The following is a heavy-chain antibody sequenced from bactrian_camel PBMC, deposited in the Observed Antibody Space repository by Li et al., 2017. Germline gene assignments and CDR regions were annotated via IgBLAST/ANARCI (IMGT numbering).Heavy chain of an antibody. Sequence: VQLVESGGGLVQPGGSLRLSCAASGLTFRRYWMYWVRQAPGKGLEWVSTINSADDNTYYTDSVKGRFTISRDNAKNTVYLQLNSLKSEDMAMYYCARDERPAKYFPLHYWGQGTQVTVS. V-gene: IGHV3S1*01. CDR3: ARDERPAKYFPLHY. CDR2: INSADDNT. CDR1: GLTFRRYW. J-gene: IGHJ4*01. D-gene: IGHD2*01.